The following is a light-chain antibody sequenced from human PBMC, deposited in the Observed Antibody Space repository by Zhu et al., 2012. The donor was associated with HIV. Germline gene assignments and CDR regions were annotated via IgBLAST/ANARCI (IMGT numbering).Light chain of an antibody. CDR3: QHYGSY. CDR2: GAS. Sequence: EVVLTQSPGTLSLSPGARAILSCRASQSVSSGYLTWYQQKPGQAPRLLIYGASSRATGVPDRFSGSGSGTDSTLTISRLEAEDFAVYYCQHYGSYFGGGPRWRSN. V-gene: IGKV3-20*01. J-gene: IGKJ4*01. CDR1: QSVSSGY.